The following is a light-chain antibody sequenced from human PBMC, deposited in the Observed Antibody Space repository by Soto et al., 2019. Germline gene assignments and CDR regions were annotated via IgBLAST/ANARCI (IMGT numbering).Light chain of an antibody. CDR3: MQGTHPQIT. V-gene: IGKV2-30*02. Sequence: DVVMTQSPLSLPVTLGQPASISCRSNQSLVHSDGIAYFSWFQQRPGRSPRRLIYKVSNRDSGVPARFSGSGSGTDFALKISRVESEDVGVYYCMQGTHPQITFAQGTRLEIK. CDR1: QSLVHSDGIAY. CDR2: KVS. J-gene: IGKJ5*01.